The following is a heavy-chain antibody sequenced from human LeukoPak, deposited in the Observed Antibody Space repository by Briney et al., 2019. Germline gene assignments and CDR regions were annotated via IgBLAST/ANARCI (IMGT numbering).Heavy chain of an antibody. CDR2: ISAYNGNT. J-gene: IGHJ4*02. D-gene: IGHD1-26*01. V-gene: IGHV1-18*01. CDR1: GYTFTSYG. CDR3: ARDRAGREWEPTGPYYFDY. Sequence: ASVRVSCRASGYTFTSYGISWVRQAPGQGLERMGGISAYNGNTNYAQKLQGRVTMTTDTSTSTAYMELRSLRSDDTAVYYCARDRAGREWEPTGPYYFDYWGQGTLVTVSS.